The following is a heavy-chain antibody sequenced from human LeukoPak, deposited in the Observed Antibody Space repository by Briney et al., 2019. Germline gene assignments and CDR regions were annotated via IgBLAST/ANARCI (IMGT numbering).Heavy chain of an antibody. D-gene: IGHD6-13*01. J-gene: IGHJ5*02. CDR3: AICDSSRWDNWFDT. CDR2: IIPIFGTA. CDR1: GGTFSSHA. Sequence: WVKVSFKAAGGTFSSHAISWLRQPPAQGMEWVGGIIPIFGTANSAQKSQGRLTITTDKSTSTAYMELRRLRTEDTAVSDCAICDSSRWDNWFDTWGQGNLVTVSA. V-gene: IGHV1-69*05.